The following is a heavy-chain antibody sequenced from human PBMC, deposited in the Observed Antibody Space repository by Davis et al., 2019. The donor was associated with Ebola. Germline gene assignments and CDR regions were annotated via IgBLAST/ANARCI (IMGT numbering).Heavy chain of an antibody. D-gene: IGHD2-15*01. CDR2: INPNSGGT. Sequence: AASVKVSCKASGYTFTGYYMHWVRQAPGQGLEWMGWINPNSGGTNYAQKFQGWVTMTRDTSISTAYMELSRLRSDDTAVYYCARDPGCSRGSCYFFDYWGQGTLVTVSS. J-gene: IGHJ4*02. CDR3: ARDPGCSRGSCYFFDY. CDR1: GYTFTGYY. V-gene: IGHV1-2*04.